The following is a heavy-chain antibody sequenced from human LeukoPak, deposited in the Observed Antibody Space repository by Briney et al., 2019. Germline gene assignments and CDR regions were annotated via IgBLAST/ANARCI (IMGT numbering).Heavy chain of an antibody. CDR2: ISSSGDAT. V-gene: IGHV3-23*01. CDR3: AKDDTYSAIVVVMAYYGMDV. J-gene: IGHJ6*02. D-gene: IGHD3-22*01. CDR1: GFTFSHYA. Sequence: GGSLRLSCAASGFTFSHYAMSWVRQAPGKGLEWVSSISSSGDATYYADSVKGRFTISRDNSKNTLYLQMNSLRAEDTAVYYCAKDDTYSAIVVVMAYYGMDVWGQGTTVTVSS.